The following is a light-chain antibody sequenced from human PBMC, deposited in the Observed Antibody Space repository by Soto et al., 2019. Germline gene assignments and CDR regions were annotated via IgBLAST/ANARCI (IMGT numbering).Light chain of an antibody. Sequence: EIVLTQSPGTLSLSPGERATLSCRASQSVSSSHLAWYQQKPGQAPRLLFYGASSRATGIPDRFSGSGSGTDFTLTISRLEPEDFAVYYCQQYGSSGTFGQGTKVEIK. V-gene: IGKV3-20*01. CDR3: QQYGSSGT. CDR1: QSVSSSH. J-gene: IGKJ1*01. CDR2: GAS.